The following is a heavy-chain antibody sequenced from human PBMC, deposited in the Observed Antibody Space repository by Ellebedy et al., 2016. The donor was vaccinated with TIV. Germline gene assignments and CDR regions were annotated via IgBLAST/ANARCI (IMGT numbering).Heavy chain of an antibody. CDR1: GYTFTYYA. D-gene: IGHD7-27*01. J-gene: IGHJ4*02. Sequence: AASVKVSCKASGYTFTYYAIHWVRQAPGQSLEWMGWINGTNGNTKYSQKFQNRVTLTRDTSASTAYMELSSLRSEDTALYYCARSGYGSGEIRYFDYWGQGTLVTVSS. CDR3: ARSGYGSGEIRYFDY. V-gene: IGHV1-3*01. CDR2: INGTNGNT.